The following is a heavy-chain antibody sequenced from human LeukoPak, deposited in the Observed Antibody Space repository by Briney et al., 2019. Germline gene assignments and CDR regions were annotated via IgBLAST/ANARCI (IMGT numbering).Heavy chain of an antibody. D-gene: IGHD3-22*01. J-gene: IGHJ4*02. CDR3: ARGYDSSAYYPFNY. CDR1: GGSLSTHH. CDR2: ISDSGST. Sequence: SETLSLTCVVSGGSLSTHHWSWIRQSPGRGLEWIGYISDSGSTHYNPSLKSRVTISVDTSKNQFSLMLSSVTAADTAVYYCARGYDSSAYYPFNYWGQGTLVTVSS. V-gene: IGHV4-59*11.